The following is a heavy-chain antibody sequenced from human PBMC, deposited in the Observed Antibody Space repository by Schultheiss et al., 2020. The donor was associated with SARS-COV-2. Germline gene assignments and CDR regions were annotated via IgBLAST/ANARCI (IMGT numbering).Heavy chain of an antibody. CDR2: IYPGDSDT. CDR3: ARRQLWFGGYGMDV. V-gene: IGHV5-51*01. D-gene: IGHD3-10*01. J-gene: IGHJ6*02. CDR1: GYSFTSYW. Sequence: GGSLRLSCKGSGYSFTSYWISWVRQMPGKGLEWMGIIYPGDSDTRYSPSFQGQVTISADKSISTAYLQWSSLKASDTSMYYCARRQLWFGGYGMDVWGQGTTVTVTS.